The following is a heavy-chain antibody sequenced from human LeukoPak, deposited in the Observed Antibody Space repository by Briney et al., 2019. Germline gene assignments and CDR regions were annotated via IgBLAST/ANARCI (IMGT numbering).Heavy chain of an antibody. Sequence: ASVTVSCKASGYTFTSYGISWVRQAPGQGLEWMGWISAYNGNTNYAQKLQGRVTMTTDTSTSTAYMELRSLRSDDTAVYYCARDPIAVAGRDYYGMDVWGQGTTVTVSS. J-gene: IGHJ6*02. V-gene: IGHV1-18*01. D-gene: IGHD6-19*01. CDR3: ARDPIAVAGRDYYGMDV. CDR1: GYTFTSYG. CDR2: ISAYNGNT.